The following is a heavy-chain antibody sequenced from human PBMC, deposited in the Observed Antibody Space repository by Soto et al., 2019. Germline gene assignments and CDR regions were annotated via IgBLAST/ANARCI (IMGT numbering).Heavy chain of an antibody. CDR3: ARDQLGGYFDY. CDR1: GFTFSTYE. CDR2: ISSSGTTV. J-gene: IGHJ4*01. Sequence: GGSLRLSCAASGFTFSTYEMNWVRQAPGKGLEWVSYISSSGTTVYYADSVKGRVTISRDNAKNSLFLQMNSLRAEDTAVYYCARDQLGGYFDYWGQGALVTVYS. V-gene: IGHV3-48*03. D-gene: IGHD6-6*01.